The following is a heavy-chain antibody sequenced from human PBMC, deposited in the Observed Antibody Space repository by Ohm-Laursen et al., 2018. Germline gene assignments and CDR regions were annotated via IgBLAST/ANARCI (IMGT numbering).Heavy chain of an antibody. CDR1: GFTFSSYA. J-gene: IGHJ4*02. CDR2: ISSGGCGT. V-gene: IGHV3-23*01. CDR3: AKDWEQNRHGSSADY. Sequence: SLRLSCTASGFTFSSYAMSWVRQAPGKGLEWVSAISSGGCGTYYADSVKGRFTISRDNSKSTLYLQMNSLRADDTAVYYCAKDWEQNRHGSSADYWGQGTLVTVSS. D-gene: IGHD1/OR15-1a*01.